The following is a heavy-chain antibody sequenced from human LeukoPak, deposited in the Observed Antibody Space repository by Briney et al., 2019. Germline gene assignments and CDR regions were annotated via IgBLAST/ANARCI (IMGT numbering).Heavy chain of an antibody. CDR2: ISAYNGNT. Sequence: ASVKVSCKASGYTFTSYGISWVRQAPGQGLEWMGWISAYNGNTNYAQKLQGRVTMTTDTSTSTAYMELRGLRSDDTAVYYCARAPDIAAAGTSDAFDIWGQGTMVTVSS. CDR3: ARAPDIAAAGTSDAFDI. D-gene: IGHD6-13*01. CDR1: GYTFTSYG. V-gene: IGHV1-18*01. J-gene: IGHJ3*02.